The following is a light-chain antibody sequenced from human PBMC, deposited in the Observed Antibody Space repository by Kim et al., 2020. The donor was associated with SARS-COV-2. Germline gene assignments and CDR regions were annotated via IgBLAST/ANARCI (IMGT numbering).Light chain of an antibody. V-gene: IGLV2-14*03. CDR2: DVS. CDR3: SSYTSSSTDV. J-gene: IGLJ1*01. Sequence: GQSNTISCTGTSSDVGGYNYVSWYQQHPGKAPKLMIYDVSNRPSGVSNRFSGSKSGKTASLTISGLQAGDEADYYCSSYTSSSTDVFGTGTKVTVL. CDR1: SSDVGGYNY.